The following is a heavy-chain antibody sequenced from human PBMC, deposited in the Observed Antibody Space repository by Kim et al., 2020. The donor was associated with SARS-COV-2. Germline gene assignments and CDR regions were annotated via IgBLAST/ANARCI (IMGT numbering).Heavy chain of an antibody. Sequence: GGSLRLSCAASGFTFSSYWMHWVRQAPGKGPVWVSRIHTDGSSTSYADSVKGRFTISRDNAKNTLYLQMNSLRAEDTAVYYCARVGGIAAVDMWGQGTMVTVSS. CDR3: ARVGGIAAVDM. CDR2: IHTDGSST. CDR1: GFTFSSYW. J-gene: IGHJ3*02. D-gene: IGHD3-16*01. V-gene: IGHV3-74*01.